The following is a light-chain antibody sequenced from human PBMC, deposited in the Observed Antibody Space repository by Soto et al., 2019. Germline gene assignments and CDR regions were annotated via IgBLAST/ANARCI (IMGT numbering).Light chain of an antibody. Sequence: EIVLTQSPGTLSLSPGEIATLSFSASQSVSSSYLAWYQQKPGQAPRLLIYDASKRATGIPARFSGSGSGTNFTLTISSLEPEDFAVYYCQQRRSWQVTFGQGTRLEI. J-gene: IGKJ5*01. CDR2: DAS. CDR3: QQRRSWQVT. CDR1: QSVSSSY. V-gene: IGKV3D-20*02.